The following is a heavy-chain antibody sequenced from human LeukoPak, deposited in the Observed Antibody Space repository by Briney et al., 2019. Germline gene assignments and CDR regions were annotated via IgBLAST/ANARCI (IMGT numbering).Heavy chain of an antibody. Sequence: GGSLRLSCAASGFTFSSYGMHWVRQAPGKGLEWVAFIRYDGSNKYYADSVKGRFTISRDNSKNTLYLQMNSLRAEDTAVYYCAEDRRYCSSTSCYAPGGNWFDPWGQGTLVTVSS. CDR1: GFTFSSYG. J-gene: IGHJ5*02. D-gene: IGHD2-2*01. CDR3: AEDRRYCSSTSCYAPGGNWFDP. V-gene: IGHV3-30*02. CDR2: IRYDGSNK.